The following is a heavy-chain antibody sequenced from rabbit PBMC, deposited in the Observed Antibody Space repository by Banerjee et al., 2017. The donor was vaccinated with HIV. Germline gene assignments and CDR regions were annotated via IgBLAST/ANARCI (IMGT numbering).Heavy chain of an antibody. J-gene: IGHJ4*01. CDR1: GFSFSSSYD. Sequence: QEQLEESGGDLVKPEGSLTLTCTASGFSFSSSYDMCWVRQAPGKGLEWIACIYVGSIGSTYYASWAKGRFTISKTSSTTVTLQMTSLTAADTATHFCAGYATAGVGKDHLWGPGTLVT. V-gene: IGHV1S45*01. CDR2: IYVGSIGST. D-gene: IGHD6-1*01. CDR3: AGYATAGVGKDHL.